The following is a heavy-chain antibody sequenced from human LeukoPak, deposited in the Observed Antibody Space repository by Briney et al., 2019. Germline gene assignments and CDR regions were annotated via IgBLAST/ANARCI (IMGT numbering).Heavy chain of an antibody. J-gene: IGHJ4*02. D-gene: IGHD3-3*01. CDR3: TTDHITIFGVVID. CDR1: GFTFRNYW. Sequence: GGSLRLSCAASGFTFRNYWMYWVRQAPGKGLEWVGRIKSKTDGGTTDYAAPVKGRFTISRDDSKNTLYLQMNSLKTEDTAVYYCTTDHITIFGVVIDWGQGTLVTVSS. CDR2: IKSKTDGGTT. V-gene: IGHV3-15*01.